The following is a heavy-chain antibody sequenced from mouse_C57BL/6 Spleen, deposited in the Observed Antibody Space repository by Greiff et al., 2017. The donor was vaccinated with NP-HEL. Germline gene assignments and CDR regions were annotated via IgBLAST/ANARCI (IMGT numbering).Heavy chain of an antibody. Sequence: EVQLQQSGPELVKPGASVKISCKASGYTFTDYYMNWVKQSHGKSLEWIGDINPNNGGTSYNQKFKGKATLTVDKSSSTAYMELRSLTSEDSAVYYCAREGRTGYFDYWGQGTTLTVSS. D-gene: IGHD4-1*01. V-gene: IGHV1-26*01. CDR2: INPNNGGT. CDR1: GYTFTDYY. CDR3: AREGRTGYFDY. J-gene: IGHJ2*01.